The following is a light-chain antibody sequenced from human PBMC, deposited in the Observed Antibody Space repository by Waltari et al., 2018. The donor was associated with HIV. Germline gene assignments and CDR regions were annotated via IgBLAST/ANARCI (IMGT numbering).Light chain of an antibody. CDR3: QQYDNLPLP. CDR1: QDISNY. J-gene: IGKJ4*01. CDR2: DAS. V-gene: IGKV1-33*01. Sequence: DIQMTQSPSSLSASVGDRVTITCQASQDISNYLNWYQQKPRKAPKLLIYDASNLETGVPSRFSGSGSGTDFTFTISSLQPEDIATYYCQQYDNLPLPCGGGTKVEIK.